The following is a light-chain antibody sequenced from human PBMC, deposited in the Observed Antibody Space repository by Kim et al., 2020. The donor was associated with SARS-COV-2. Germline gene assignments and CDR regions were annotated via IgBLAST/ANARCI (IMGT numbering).Light chain of an antibody. CDR1: ALPKQY. Sequence: SYELTQSPSVSVSPGQTARITCSGDALPKQYAYWYQQKPGQAPVLMIYKDNERPSGIPERFSGSSSGTTVTLTISGAQAEDEADYYCQSADSSGTYVVFGGGTQLTVL. J-gene: IGLJ2*01. V-gene: IGLV3-25*03. CDR3: QSADSSGTYVV. CDR2: KDN.